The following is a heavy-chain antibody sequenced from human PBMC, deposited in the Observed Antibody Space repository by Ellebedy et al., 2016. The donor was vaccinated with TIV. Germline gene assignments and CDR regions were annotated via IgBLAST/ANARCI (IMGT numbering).Heavy chain of an antibody. CDR2: IVVGSGNT. J-gene: IGHJ4*02. CDR3: AAESYGDYVDYFDY. D-gene: IGHD4-17*01. Sequence: SVKVSXKASGFTFTNSAVQWVRQARGQRLEWIGWIVVGSGNTNYAQKFQERVTITRDMSTSTAYMELSSLRSEDTAVYYCAAESYGDYVDYFDYWGQGTLVTVSS. V-gene: IGHV1-58*01. CDR1: GFTFTNSA.